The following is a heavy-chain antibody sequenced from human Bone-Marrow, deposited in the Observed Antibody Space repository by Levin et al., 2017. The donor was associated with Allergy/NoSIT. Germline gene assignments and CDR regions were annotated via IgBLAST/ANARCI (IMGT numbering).Heavy chain of an antibody. Sequence: GGSLRLSCAPSRFTFSAYAMHWVRLAPGKGLEWVALVSFDGRKQYYSDSVKVRFTISRDNSQNRLYLQMNSLRSDDTGIYFCARTYYFDGSGYTALDHWGQGTLVTVSS. CDR1: RFTFSAYA. V-gene: IGHV3-30*04. D-gene: IGHD3-22*01. CDR3: ARTYYFDGSGYTALDH. J-gene: IGHJ4*02. CDR2: VSFDGRKQ.